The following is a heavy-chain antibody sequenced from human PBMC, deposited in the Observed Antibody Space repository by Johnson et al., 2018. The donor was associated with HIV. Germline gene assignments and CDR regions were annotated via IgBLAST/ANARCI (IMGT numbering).Heavy chain of an antibody. CDR1: GFTFSSYG. J-gene: IGHJ3*02. CDR2: ISYDGSNK. CDR3: ARDRGGWSYRDACDI. V-gene: IGHV3-30*03. D-gene: IGHD3-10*01. Sequence: QEQLVESGGGVVQPGRSLRLSCAASGFTFSSYGMHWVRQAPGKGLEWVAVISYDGSNKYYADSVKGRFTISRDNSKNTLYLQMNSLRAEHTAVYYCARDRGGWSYRDACDIGGQGTMVTVSS.